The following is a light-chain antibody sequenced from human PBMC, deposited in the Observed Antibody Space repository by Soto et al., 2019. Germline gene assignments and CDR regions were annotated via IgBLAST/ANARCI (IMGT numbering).Light chain of an antibody. CDR2: EVN. J-gene: IGLJ1*01. Sequence: QSGLTQHASVSGSPGQSITISCTGTSSNVGSYKLVSWYQQHPGKAPKLMIFEVNKRPSGVSNRFSGSKSGNTASLTISGLKVEDEADYYCCSSGGSPTYVFGTGTKVTVL. CDR1: SSNVGSYKL. CDR3: CSSGGSPTYV. V-gene: IGLV2-23*02.